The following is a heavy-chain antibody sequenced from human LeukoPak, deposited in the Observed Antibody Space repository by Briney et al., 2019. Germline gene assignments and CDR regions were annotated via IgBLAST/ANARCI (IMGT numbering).Heavy chain of an antibody. Sequence: SETLSLTCTVSGGSISSGSYYWSWIRQPAGKGLEWIGRIYTSGSTNYNPSLKSRVTTSVDTSKNQFSLKLSSVTAADTAVYYCARGAARHPYYYYYMDVWGKGTTVTVSS. D-gene: IGHD6-6*01. CDR1: GGSISSGSYY. J-gene: IGHJ6*03. CDR2: IYTSGST. V-gene: IGHV4-61*02. CDR3: ARGAARHPYYYYYMDV.